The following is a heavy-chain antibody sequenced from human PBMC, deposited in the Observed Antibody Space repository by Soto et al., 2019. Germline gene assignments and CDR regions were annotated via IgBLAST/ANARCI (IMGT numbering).Heavy chain of an antibody. CDR3: ARPLHYYDGSGYSAY. D-gene: IGHD3-22*01. J-gene: IGHJ4*02. Sequence: EVQLVESGGGLVKPGGSLRLSCAASGFTFSSYAMNWVRQAPGKGLEWVSSISSSSTYIYYADSVKGRFTISRDNAKNSLYPQMNSLRAEDTAVYYCARPLHYYDGSGYSAYWGQGTLVTVSS. CDR2: ISSSSTYI. CDR1: GFTFSSYA. V-gene: IGHV3-21*01.